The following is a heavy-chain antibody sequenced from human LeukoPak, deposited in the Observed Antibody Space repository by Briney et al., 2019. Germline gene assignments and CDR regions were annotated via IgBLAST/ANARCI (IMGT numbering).Heavy chain of an antibody. CDR2: IYSGGKA. D-gene: IGHD4-17*01. J-gene: IGHJ4*02. CDR1: GFNLSNNY. Sequence: PGGSLRLSCAASGFNLSNNYMSWVRQAPGKGLEWVSVIYSGGKAYYADSVKGRFIISRDNSKNTLYLQMDSLRVEDTAVYYCARARDYGDYEYWGQGTLVTVSS. CDR3: ARARDYGDYEY. V-gene: IGHV3-53*01.